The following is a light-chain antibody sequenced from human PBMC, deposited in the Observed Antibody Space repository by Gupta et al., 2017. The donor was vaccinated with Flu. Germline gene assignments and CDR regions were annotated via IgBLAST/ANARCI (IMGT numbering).Light chain of an antibody. CDR1: SSNIGKNY. J-gene: IGLJ3*02. CDR3: GTWASSLSAWV. V-gene: IGLV1-51*01. Sequence: SVFTQPPSVSAAPRQKVTISCSGSSSNIGKNYVSWYQQLPGTAPKLLSYDNNKRPSGIPDRFPGSKSGTSATRGITGHQTGDEADYYCGTWASSLSAWVFGGGTKLTVL. CDR2: DNN.